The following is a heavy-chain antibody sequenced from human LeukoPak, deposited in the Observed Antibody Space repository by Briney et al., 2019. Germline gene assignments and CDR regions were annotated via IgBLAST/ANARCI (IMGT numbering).Heavy chain of an antibody. CDR1: RFTFSTYN. J-gene: IGHJ6*03. V-gene: IGHV3-21*01. D-gene: IGHD1-26*01. CDR2: ITSSSTYM. Sequence: GSLRLSCAASRFTFSTYNMNWVRQVPGKGLEWVSSITSSSTYMFYADSVKGRFTISRDNAQNSLYLQINSLRAEDTAVYYCARDPYSGRYGDYYYYYMDVWGKGTTVTISS. CDR3: ARDPYSGRYGDYYYYYMDV.